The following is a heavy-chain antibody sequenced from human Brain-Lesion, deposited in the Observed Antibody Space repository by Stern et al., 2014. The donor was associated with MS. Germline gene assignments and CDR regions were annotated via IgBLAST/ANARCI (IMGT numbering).Heavy chain of an antibody. CDR3: ARGRVVPGFQYYATDV. J-gene: IGHJ6*02. CDR2: IFNSGST. D-gene: IGHD2-2*01. Sequence: QVQLVESGPGLVKPSQTLSLSCTVSGGSISSGGYYWSWIRQPAGKGLEWIGRIFNSGSTTYNPSLKSRVTISIDTSKNQFSLRLTPMTAADTAVYYCARGRVVPGFQYYATDVWGQGTTVIVSS. V-gene: IGHV4-61*02. CDR1: GGSISSGGYY.